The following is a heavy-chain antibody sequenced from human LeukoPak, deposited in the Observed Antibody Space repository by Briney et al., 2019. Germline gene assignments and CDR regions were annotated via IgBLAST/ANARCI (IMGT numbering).Heavy chain of an antibody. J-gene: IGHJ4*02. D-gene: IGHD1-26*01. CDR1: GFTFSDYY. CDR2: ISSSGSTI. CDR3: ARALPYSGSYYNY. Sequence: GGSLRLSCAASGFTFSDYYMSWIRQAPGKGLEWVSYISSSGSTIYYADSVKGQFTISRDNAKNSLYLQMNSLRAEDTAVYYCARALPYSGSYYNYWGQGTLVTVSS. V-gene: IGHV3-11*01.